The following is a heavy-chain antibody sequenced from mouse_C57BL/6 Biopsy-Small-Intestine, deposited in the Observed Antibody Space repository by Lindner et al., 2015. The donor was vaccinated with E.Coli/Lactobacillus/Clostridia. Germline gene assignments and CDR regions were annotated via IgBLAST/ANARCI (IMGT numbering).Heavy chain of an antibody. Sequence: YSIHLVYYVELDVPVTSEELTWYMGYISFSGTTNYNPSLKSRISISRDTSKNQFYLQLNSVTTEDTATYYCARYRGAMDYWGQGTSVAVSS. D-gene: IGHD3-3*01. CDR1: YSIHLVYY. CDR2: ISFSGTT. V-gene: IGHV3-8*01. CDR3: ARYRGAMDY. J-gene: IGHJ4*01.